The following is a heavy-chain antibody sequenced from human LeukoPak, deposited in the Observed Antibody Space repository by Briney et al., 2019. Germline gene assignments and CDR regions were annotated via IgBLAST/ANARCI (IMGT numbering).Heavy chain of an antibody. Sequence: GGSLRLSCAASGFIFSQYSINWVRQAPGKGLEWVTHIRSTGDTFYADSVKGRFTISRDNARNSLYLQMNSLRAEDTAMYYCARDAGNSGYGCDLWGQGTLVTVSS. CDR2: IRSTGDT. CDR3: ARDAGNSGYGCDL. J-gene: IGHJ5*02. CDR1: GFIFSQYS. D-gene: IGHD5-12*01. V-gene: IGHV3-48*01.